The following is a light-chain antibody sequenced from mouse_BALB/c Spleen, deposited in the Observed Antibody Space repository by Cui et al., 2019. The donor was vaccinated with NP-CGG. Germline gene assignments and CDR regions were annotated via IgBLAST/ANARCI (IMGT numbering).Light chain of an antibody. CDR1: IEAVTTSNY. V-gene: IGLV1*01. J-gene: IGLJ1*01. CDR2: GTN. Sequence: QAVVTQESALTTSPGEKVTLTCRSSIEAVTTSNYANWVQEKPDHLFTGLIGGTNNRAPGVPARFSGSLIEDKAALTITGAQTEDEAIYFCALWYSNHWVFGGGTKLTVL. CDR3: ALWYSNHWV.